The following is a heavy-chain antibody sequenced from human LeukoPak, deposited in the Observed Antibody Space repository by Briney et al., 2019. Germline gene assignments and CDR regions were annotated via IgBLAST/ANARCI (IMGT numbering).Heavy chain of an antibody. D-gene: IGHD5-12*01. CDR1: GGTFSSYA. V-gene: IGHV1-69*04. CDR2: IIPSLGIA. CDR3: ARDRGYDSGFDY. Sequence: SVKVSCKASGGTFSSYAISWVRQAPGQGLEWMGRIIPSLGIANYAQKFQGRVTITADKSTSTAYMELSSLRSDDTAVYYCARDRGYDSGFDYWGQGTLVTVSS. J-gene: IGHJ4*02.